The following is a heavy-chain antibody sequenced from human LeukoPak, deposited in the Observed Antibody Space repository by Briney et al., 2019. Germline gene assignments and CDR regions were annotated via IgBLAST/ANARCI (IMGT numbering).Heavy chain of an antibody. V-gene: IGHV1-18*01. D-gene: IGHD2-2*03. CDR2: ISAYNGNT. CDR3: ARDGYCSSTSCSFDY. J-gene: IGHJ4*02. CDR1: GYTFTSYD. Sequence: ASVKVSCKASGYTFTSYDISWVRQAPGQGLEWMGWISAYNGNTNYAQKLQGRVTMTTDTSTSTAYMELRSLRSDDTAVYYCARDGYCSSTSCSFDYWGQGTLVTVSS.